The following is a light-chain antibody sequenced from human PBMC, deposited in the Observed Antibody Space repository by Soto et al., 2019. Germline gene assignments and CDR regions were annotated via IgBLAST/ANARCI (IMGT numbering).Light chain of an antibody. CDR2: GAS. CDR1: QSVSSS. J-gene: IGKJ2*01. Sequence: EIMMTQSPATLSVSPGERATLSCRASQSVSSSLAWYQQKPGQAHRLLIHGASTKATGIPARFSGSGSGTEFTLTISRLEPEDFAVYDCQQYGSSPADTFGQGTKVDSK. V-gene: IGKV3-15*01. CDR3: QQYGSSPADT.